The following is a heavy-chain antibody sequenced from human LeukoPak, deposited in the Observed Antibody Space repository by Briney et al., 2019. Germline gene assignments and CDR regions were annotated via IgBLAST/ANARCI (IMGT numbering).Heavy chain of an antibody. CDR2: IIPIFGTA. J-gene: IGHJ4*02. Sequence: SVKVSCKASGGTFSSYAISWVRQAPGQGLEWMGGIIPIFGTANYAQKFQGRVTITADESTSTAYMELSSLRSEDTAVYYCARDPEAQYYDFWSGYFDYWGQGTLVTVSS. CDR3: ARDPEAQYYDFWSGYFDY. V-gene: IGHV1-69*13. CDR1: GGTFSSYA. D-gene: IGHD3-3*01.